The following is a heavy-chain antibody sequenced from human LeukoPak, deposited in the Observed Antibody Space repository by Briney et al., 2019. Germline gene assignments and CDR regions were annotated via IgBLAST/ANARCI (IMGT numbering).Heavy chain of an antibody. CDR3: ARHGTSSYYYYAMDV. V-gene: IGHV4-59*08. Sequence: PSETLSLTCTGSGGSISSYYWSWIRQSPGKGLEWIGYMYYSGSTNYNPSLRSRVIISVDTSKNQFSLKLSSVTAADTAVYYCARHGTSSYYYYAMDVWGQGTTVTVSS. J-gene: IGHJ6*02. CDR1: GGSISSYY. CDR2: MYYSGST. D-gene: IGHD1-1*01.